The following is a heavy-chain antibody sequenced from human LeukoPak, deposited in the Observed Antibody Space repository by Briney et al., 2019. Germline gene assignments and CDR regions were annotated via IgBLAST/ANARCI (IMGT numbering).Heavy chain of an antibody. D-gene: IGHD3-10*01. CDR3: ARDPAGVIPSGFDP. CDR2: ISSSGST. CDR1: GGSFMSHY. J-gene: IGHJ5*02. Sequence: SETLSLTCTVSGGSFMSHYWCWIRQPPGKGLEWIGYISSSGSTNYNPSLKSRLTMSVDTSKNQFSLKVRSVTAANTAVYYCARDPAGVIPSGFDPWGQGILVTVSS. V-gene: IGHV4-59*11.